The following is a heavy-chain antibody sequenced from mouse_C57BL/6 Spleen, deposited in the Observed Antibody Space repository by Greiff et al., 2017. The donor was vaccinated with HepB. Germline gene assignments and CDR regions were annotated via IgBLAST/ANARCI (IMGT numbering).Heavy chain of an antibody. Sequence: QVQLKQPGAELVKPGASVKMSCKASGYTFTSYWITWVKQRPGQGLEWIGDIYPGSGSTNYNEKFKSKATLTVDTSSSTAYMQLSSLTSEDSAVYYCGSGDYYGSSGYFDVWGTGTTVTVSS. D-gene: IGHD1-1*01. V-gene: IGHV1-55*01. CDR2: IYPGSGST. J-gene: IGHJ1*03. CDR1: GYTFTSYW. CDR3: GSGDYYGSSGYFDV.